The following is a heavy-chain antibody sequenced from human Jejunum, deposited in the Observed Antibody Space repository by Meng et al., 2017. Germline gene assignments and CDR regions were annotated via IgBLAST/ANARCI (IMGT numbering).Heavy chain of an antibody. CDR2: AST. Sequence: QVQLQESGPGLVRPSETLSLICTVSGGSVSRAGYQWGWIRQPPGKGLEWIGYASTNYNPSLKSRVTISLDTSRNQFSLSLSSVTAADTAVYYCARDHMGSLDYWGQGILVPSPQ. D-gene: IGHD1-26*01. V-gene: IGHV4-61*08. CDR3: ARDHMGSLDY. J-gene: IGHJ4*02. CDR1: GGSVSRAGYQ.